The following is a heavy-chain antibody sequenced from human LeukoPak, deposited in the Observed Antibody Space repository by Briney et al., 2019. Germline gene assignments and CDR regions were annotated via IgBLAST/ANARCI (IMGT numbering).Heavy chain of an antibody. CDR1: GFTFSSYA. D-gene: IGHD6-13*01. J-gene: IGHJ2*01. CDR2: ISGSGGST. CDR3: AKGGSSSWRSWYFDL. Sequence: PGGSLRLSCAASGFTFSSYAMSWVRQAPGKGLEWVSAISGSGGSTYYADSVKGRFTISRDNSKNTLYLQMNSLRAEDTAVYYCAKGGSSSWRSWYFDLWGRGTLVTVSS. V-gene: IGHV3-23*01.